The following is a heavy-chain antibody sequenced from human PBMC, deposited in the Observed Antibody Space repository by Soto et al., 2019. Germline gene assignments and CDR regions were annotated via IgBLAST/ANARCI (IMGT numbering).Heavy chain of an antibody. CDR1: GFSLSTSGVG. V-gene: IGHV2-5*02. J-gene: IGHJ4*02. D-gene: IGHD2-2*01. CDR2: IYWDDDK. Sequence: SGPTLVNPTQTLTLTCTFSGFSLSTSGVGVGWIRQPPGKALEWLALIYWDDDKRYSPSLKSRLTITKDTSKNQVVLTMTNMDPVDTATYYCAHSYIVVVPAAPSPYYFDYWGQGTLVTVSS. CDR3: AHSYIVVVPAAPSPYYFDY.